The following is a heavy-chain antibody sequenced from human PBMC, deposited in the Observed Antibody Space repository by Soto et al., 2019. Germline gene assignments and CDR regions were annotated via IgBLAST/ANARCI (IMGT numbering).Heavy chain of an antibody. V-gene: IGHV3-30*18. CDR1: GFTFSSYG. J-gene: IGHJ6*02. Sequence: QVQLVESGGGVVQPGRSLRLSCAASGFTFSSYGMHWVRQAPGKGLEWVAVISYDGSNKYYADSVKGRFTISRDNSKNTLYLQMNSLRAEDTAVYYCAKDLVAVAYDYYYGMDVWGQGTTVTVSS. D-gene: IGHD6-19*01. CDR3: AKDLVAVAYDYYYGMDV. CDR2: ISYDGSNK.